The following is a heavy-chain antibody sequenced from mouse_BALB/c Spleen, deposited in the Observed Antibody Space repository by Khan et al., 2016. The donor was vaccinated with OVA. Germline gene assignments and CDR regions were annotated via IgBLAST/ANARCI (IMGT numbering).Heavy chain of an antibody. V-gene: IGHV3-2*02. CDR3: ERVYGDNFDY. CDR2: ISYNGNT. CDR1: GYSITTDYA. D-gene: IGHD2-10*02. Sequence: VQLNESGPGLVKPSQSLSLTCTVTGYSITTDYAWNWIRQFPGNKLEWMGFISYNGNTNYNPSLKSRISITRDTSKNQFFLQLKSVTTEDTAREYCERVYGDNFDYWGQGTTLTVSS. J-gene: IGHJ2*01.